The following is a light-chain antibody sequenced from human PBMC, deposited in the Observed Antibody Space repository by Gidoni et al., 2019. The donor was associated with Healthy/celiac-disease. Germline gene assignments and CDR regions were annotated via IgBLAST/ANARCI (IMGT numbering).Light chain of an antibody. CDR2: DNN. J-gene: IGLJ1*01. V-gene: IGLV1-51*01. CDR1: SSNIGNNY. CDR3: GTWDSSLSAFYV. Sequence: QSVLTQPPSVSAAPGPKVTISCSGSSSNIGNNYVSWYQQLPGTAPKLLIYDNNKRPSGIPDRFSGSKSDTSATLGITGLQTGDEADYYCGTWDSSLSAFYVFGTGTKVTVL.